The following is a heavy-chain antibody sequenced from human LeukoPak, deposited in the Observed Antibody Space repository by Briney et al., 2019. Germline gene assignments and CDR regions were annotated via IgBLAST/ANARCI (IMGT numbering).Heavy chain of an antibody. CDR2: ISSSSSYI. CDR3: ATGYSYGYGSGPDY. V-gene: IGHV3-21*01. CDR1: GFTFSSYS. J-gene: IGHJ4*02. D-gene: IGHD5-18*01. Sequence: GGSLILSCAASGFTFSSYSMNWVRQAPGKGLEWVSSISSSSSYIYYADSVKGRFTISRDNAKNSLYLQMNSLRAEDTAVYYCATGYSYGYGSGPDYWGQGTLVTVSS.